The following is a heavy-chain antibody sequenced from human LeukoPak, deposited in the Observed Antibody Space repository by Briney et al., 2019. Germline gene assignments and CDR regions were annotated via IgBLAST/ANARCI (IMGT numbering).Heavy chain of an antibody. D-gene: IGHD1-26*01. Sequence: GGSLRLSCAASGFTFSSYSMNWVRQAPGRGLEWVSSISSSSSYIYYADSVKGRFTISRDNAKNSLYLQMSSLRAEDTAVYYCAREGSYAVVFDYWGQGTLVTVSS. V-gene: IGHV3-21*01. CDR1: GFTFSSYS. CDR3: AREGSYAVVFDY. J-gene: IGHJ4*02. CDR2: ISSSSSYI.